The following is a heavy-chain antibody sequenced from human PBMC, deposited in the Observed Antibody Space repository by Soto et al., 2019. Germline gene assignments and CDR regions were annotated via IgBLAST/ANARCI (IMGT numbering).Heavy chain of an antibody. V-gene: IGHV1-69*01. CDR2: IIPIFGTA. J-gene: IGHJ4*02. CDR3: ARGAEPNPVGAAFDY. Sequence: QVQLVQSGDEVKKPGSSVKVSCKASGGTFSSYAISWGRQAPGQGLEWMGGIIPIFGTANYAQKFQGRVTITADESTSPAYMELSSLRSEDTAVYYCARGAEPNPVGAAFDYWGQGTLVTVSS. CDR1: GGTFSSYA. D-gene: IGHD2-2*01.